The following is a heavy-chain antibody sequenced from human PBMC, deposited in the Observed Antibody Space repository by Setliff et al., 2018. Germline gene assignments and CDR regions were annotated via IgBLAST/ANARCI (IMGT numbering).Heavy chain of an antibody. V-gene: IGHV4-34*01. Sequence: SETLSLTCTVSDGSLSDYHWTWIRQSPEKGLEWIGEINHRGSTNYNPSLKSRVTISIDTSKDQFSLKLISMTAADTAVYYCARGRNIAARLLDSWGQGTLVTVSS. D-gene: IGHD6-6*01. CDR3: ARGRNIAARLLDS. CDR2: INHRGST. J-gene: IGHJ4*02. CDR1: DGSLSDYH.